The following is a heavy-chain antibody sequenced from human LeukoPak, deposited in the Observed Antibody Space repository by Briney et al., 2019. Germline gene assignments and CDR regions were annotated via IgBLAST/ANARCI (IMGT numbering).Heavy chain of an antibody. CDR3: ARSRSVSEKIPDWYCDL. J-gene: IGHJ2*01. Sequence: GGSLRLSCAASGFTLSSNYMSWVRQAPGKGLEGVSVIYSGGSTYYADSVKGRFTLSRDNSKNTLYLQMSSLRAEDTAVYYCARSRSVSEKIPDWYCDLWGRGTLVTVSS. V-gene: IGHV3-66*02. D-gene: IGHD1-26*01. CDR2: IYSGGST. CDR1: GFTLSSNY.